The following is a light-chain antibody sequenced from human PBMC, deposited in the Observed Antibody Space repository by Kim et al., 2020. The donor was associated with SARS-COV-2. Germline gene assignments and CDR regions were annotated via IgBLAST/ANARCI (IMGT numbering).Light chain of an antibody. Sequence: SPVKTATVSCRASASVSSSYLSWYQQKPGQAPRFVMDGTSGRATGIPDRFSGSGSGTEFTLTISRLEPEDFAVYYCQQYGSLPRTFGQGTKVDIK. CDR1: ASVSSSY. CDR3: QQYGSLPRT. J-gene: IGKJ1*01. CDR2: GTS. V-gene: IGKV3-20*01.